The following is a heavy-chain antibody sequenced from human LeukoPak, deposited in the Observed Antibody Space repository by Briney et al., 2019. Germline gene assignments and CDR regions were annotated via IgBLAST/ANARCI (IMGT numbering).Heavy chain of an antibody. Sequence: PGGSLGLSCAASGFTFSSYAMHWVRQAPGKGLEWVAVISYDGSNKYYADSVKGRFTISRDNSKNTLYLQMNSLRAEDTAVYYCAREDDAFDIWGQGTMVTVSS. CDR1: GFTFSSYA. V-gene: IGHV3-30-3*01. CDR3: AREDDAFDI. J-gene: IGHJ3*02. CDR2: ISYDGSNK.